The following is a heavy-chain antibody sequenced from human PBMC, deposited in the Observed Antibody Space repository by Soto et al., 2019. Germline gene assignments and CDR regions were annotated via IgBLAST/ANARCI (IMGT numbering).Heavy chain of an antibody. V-gene: IGHV3-53*04. CDR2: ISSGGRT. CDR3: ARVYYGDDVGDFQH. CDR1: GFTVSRYY. J-gene: IGHJ1*01. D-gene: IGHD4-17*01. Sequence: EVQLVESGGGLVQPGGSLRLSCAASGFTVSRYYMTWVRQAPGKGLEWVSAISSGGRTLYSGSVKGRFTIATHNSENTLALQMHSLRPKDTGVYYWARVYYGDDVGDFQHWGQGTLVTVSS.